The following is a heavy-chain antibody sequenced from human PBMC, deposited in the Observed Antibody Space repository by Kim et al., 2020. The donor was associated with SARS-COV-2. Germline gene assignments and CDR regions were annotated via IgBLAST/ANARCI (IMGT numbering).Heavy chain of an antibody. D-gene: IGHD1-26*01. CDR1: GYTLTELS. V-gene: IGHV1-24*01. J-gene: IGHJ4*02. CDR2: FDPEDGET. Sequence: ASVKVSCKVSGYTLTELSMHWVRQAPGKGLEWMGGFDPEDGETIYAQKFQGRVTMTEDTSTDTAYMELSSLRSEDTAVYYCATDILERVGATTPFDYWGQGTLVTVSS. CDR3: ATDILERVGATTPFDY.